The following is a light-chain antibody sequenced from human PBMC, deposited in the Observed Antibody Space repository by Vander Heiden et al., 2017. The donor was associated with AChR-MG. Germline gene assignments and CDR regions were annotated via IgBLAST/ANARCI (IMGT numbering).Light chain of an antibody. CDR3: QSYDDTNHGV. CDR2: EDN. V-gene: IGLV6-57*03. CDR1: GGSIASNY. Sequence: NFVLTPPHSVSESPGKTVTISCTRSGGSIASNYVLGYRQRPGSAPTTVIFEDNHRPSGVPDRFSGSIDSSSNSASLIISGLKTEDEADYYCQSYDDTNHGVFGGGTKLTVL. J-gene: IGLJ2*01.